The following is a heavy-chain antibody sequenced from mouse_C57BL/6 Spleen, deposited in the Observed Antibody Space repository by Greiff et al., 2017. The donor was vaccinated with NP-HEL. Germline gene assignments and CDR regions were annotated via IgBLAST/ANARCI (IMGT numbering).Heavy chain of an antibody. Sequence: QVQLQQSGAELVKPGASVKMSCKASGYTFTSYWITWVKQRPGQGLEWIGDIYPGSGSTNYNEKFKSKATLTVDTSSSTAYMQLSSLTSEDSAVYYCARKGYYYGSSYVRAMDYWGQGTSVTVSS. D-gene: IGHD1-1*01. CDR3: ARKGYYYGSSYVRAMDY. V-gene: IGHV1-55*01. CDR2: IYPGSGST. J-gene: IGHJ4*01. CDR1: GYTFTSYW.